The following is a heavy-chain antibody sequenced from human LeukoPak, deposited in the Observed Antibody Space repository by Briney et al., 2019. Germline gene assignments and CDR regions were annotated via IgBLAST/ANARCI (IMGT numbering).Heavy chain of an antibody. CDR3: ASSTDSSGFITSSYFDY. CDR2: INHSGTT. D-gene: IGHD3-22*01. J-gene: IGHJ4*02. V-gene: IGHV4-34*01. Sequence: SETLSLTCVVYGGSLSGYYWSWIRQPPGKGLEWIGEINHSGTTNSKSSLKSRVTISLDTSKNQFSLKLSSVTAADTAVYYCASSTDSSGFITSSYFDYWGQGTLVTVSS. CDR1: GGSLSGYY.